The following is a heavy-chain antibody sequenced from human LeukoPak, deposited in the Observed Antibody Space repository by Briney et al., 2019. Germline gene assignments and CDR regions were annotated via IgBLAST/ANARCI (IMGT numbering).Heavy chain of an antibody. J-gene: IGHJ5*02. D-gene: IGHD6-19*01. CDR3: ARSPPSGWFNWFDP. Sequence: SETLPLTCTVSGGSISSYYWSWIRQPPGKGLEWIGYIYYSGSTNYNPSLKSRVTISVDTSKNQFSLKLSSVTAADTAVYYCARSPPSGWFNWFDPWGQGTLVTVSS. CDR1: GGSISSYY. CDR2: IYYSGST. V-gene: IGHV4-59*01.